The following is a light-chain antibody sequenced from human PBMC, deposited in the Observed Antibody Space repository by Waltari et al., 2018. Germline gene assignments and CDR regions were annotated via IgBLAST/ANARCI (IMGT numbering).Light chain of an antibody. CDR2: GKY. CDR1: SLRDHS. CDR3: CSRGSSGSSVV. V-gene: IGLV3-19*01. Sequence: SSELTQDPAVSVALGQTVRITCHGDSLRDHSGRWYQQKPGQAPVLVIYGKYNRPSGSPDRFSGSCSGNTASLTIAGAQAEDEADYYCCSRGSSGSSVVFGPGTKVSVL. J-gene: IGLJ1*01.